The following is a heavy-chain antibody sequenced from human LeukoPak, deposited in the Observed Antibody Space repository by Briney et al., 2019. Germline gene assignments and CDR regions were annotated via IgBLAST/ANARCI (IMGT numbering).Heavy chain of an antibody. D-gene: IGHD6-13*01. Sequence: GGSLRLSCAASGFTFSSYGMHWVRQAPGKGLEWVAVISYDGSNKYYADSVKGRFIISRDNSKNTLYLQMNSLRAEDTAVYYCAKYWVIAAAGTGGVYWGQGTLVTVSS. J-gene: IGHJ4*02. CDR3: AKYWVIAAAGTGGVY. V-gene: IGHV3-30*18. CDR1: GFTFSSYG. CDR2: ISYDGSNK.